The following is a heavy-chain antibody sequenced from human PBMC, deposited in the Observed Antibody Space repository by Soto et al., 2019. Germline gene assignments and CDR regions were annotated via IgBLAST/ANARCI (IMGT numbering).Heavy chain of an antibody. CDR1: SGSFSGYY. CDR2: ISQSGNT. V-gene: IGHV4-34*01. J-gene: IGHJ6*02. Sequence: PSETLSLTCSIYSGSFSGYYWSWIRQPPGKGLEWIGEISQSGNTNYSPSLKSRVSISIDTSKNQFSLKLSSVTAADTAVYYCASSWKGYYYYGMDVWGQGTTVTVSS. CDR3: ASSWKGYYYYGMDV. D-gene: IGHD1-1*01.